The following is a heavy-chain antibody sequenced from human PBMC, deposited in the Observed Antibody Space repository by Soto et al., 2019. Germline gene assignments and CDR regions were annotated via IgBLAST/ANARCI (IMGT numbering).Heavy chain of an antibody. D-gene: IGHD4-17*01. CDR2: INHSGST. V-gene: IGHV4-34*01. J-gene: IGHJ4*02. CDR1: GVSFSGYY. Sequence: ETLSLTCAVYGVSFSGYYWSWIRQPPGKGLEWIGEINHSGSTNYNPSLKSRVTISVDTSKNQFSLKLSSVTAADTAVYYCARGRRTTVTIDYWGQGTLVTVSS. CDR3: ARGRRTTVTIDY.